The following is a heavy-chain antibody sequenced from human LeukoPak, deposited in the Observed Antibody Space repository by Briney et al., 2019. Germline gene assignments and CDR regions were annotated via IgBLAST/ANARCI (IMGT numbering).Heavy chain of an antibody. CDR1: GFTFSSYG. Sequence: GVLLGLSCAASGFTFSSYGMHWVRQAPGKGMEWVAVIWYDGSNKYYADSVKGRFTISRDNSKNTLYLQMNSLRAEDTAVYYCARDFTVRGVIIGAFDIWGQGTMVTVSS. J-gene: IGHJ3*02. D-gene: IGHD3-10*01. V-gene: IGHV3-33*01. CDR3: ARDFTVRGVIIGAFDI. CDR2: IWYDGSNK.